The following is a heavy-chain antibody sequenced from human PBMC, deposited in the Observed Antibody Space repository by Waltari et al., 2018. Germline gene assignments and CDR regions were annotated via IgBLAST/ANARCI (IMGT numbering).Heavy chain of an antibody. D-gene: IGHD5-18*01. V-gene: IGHV1-69*01. CDR1: GGTFSSYA. CDR2: ISPTFGTA. CDR3: ARMRRTAMVNYYYYYGMDV. J-gene: IGHJ6*02. Sequence: QVQLVQSGAEVKKPGSSVKVSCKASGGTFSSYAISWVRQAPGQGLEWMGGISPTFGTASYAQKFQGRVTSTADESTSTAYMELSSLRAEDTAVYYCARMRRTAMVNYYYYYGMDVWGQGTTVTVSS.